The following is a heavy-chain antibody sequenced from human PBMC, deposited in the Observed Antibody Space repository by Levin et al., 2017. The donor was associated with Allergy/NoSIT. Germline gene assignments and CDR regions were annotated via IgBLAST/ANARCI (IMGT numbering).Heavy chain of an antibody. CDR2: INHSGST. D-gene: IGHD3-10*01. CDR3: ARFASVRGVNFGLDY. Sequence: SETLSLTCAVYGGSFSGYYWSWIRQPPGKGLEWIGEINHSGSTNYNPSLKSRVTISVDTSKNQFSLKLSSVTAADTAVYYCARFASVRGVNFGLDYWGQGTLVTVSS. V-gene: IGHV4-34*01. CDR1: GGSFSGYY. J-gene: IGHJ4*02.